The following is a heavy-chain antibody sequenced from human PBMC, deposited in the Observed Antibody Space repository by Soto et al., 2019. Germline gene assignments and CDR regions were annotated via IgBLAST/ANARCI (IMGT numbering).Heavy chain of an antibody. Sequence: SVKVSCKASGGTFSSYAISWVRQAPGQGLEWMGGIIPIFGTANYAQKFQGRVTITADKSTSTAYMEPSSLRSEDTAVYYCASGAVVVTATRNYGMDVWGQGTTVTVSS. CDR3: ASGAVVVTATRNYGMDV. CDR1: GGTFSSYA. CDR2: IIPIFGTA. V-gene: IGHV1-69*06. J-gene: IGHJ6*02. D-gene: IGHD2-21*02.